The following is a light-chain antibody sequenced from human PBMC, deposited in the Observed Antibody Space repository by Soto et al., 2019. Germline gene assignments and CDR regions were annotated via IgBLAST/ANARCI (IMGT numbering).Light chain of an antibody. CDR2: EVS. V-gene: IGLV2-8*01. Sequence: QSALTQPPSASGSPGQSVTISCTGSSSDVGGYNYVSWYQQPPGKAPKLMIYEVSKRPSGVPDRFSGSKSGNTASLTVSGLQAEDEADYYCSSYAGSNTVVFGGGTKLPVL. CDR3: SSYAGSNTVV. CDR1: SSDVGGYNY. J-gene: IGLJ2*01.